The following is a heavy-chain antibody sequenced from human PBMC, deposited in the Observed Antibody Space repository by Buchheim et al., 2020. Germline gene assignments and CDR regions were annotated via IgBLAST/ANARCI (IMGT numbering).Heavy chain of an antibody. J-gene: IGHJ5*02. Sequence: QLQLQESGPGLVKPSETLSLTCTVSGGSISSSSYYWGWIRQPPGKGLEWIGSIYYSGSTYYNPSLKSRVTISVDTSKNQFSLKLSSVTAADTAVYYCARIAHQFLEWLLFFDPWGQGTL. V-gene: IGHV4-39*07. D-gene: IGHD3-3*01. CDR1: GGSISSSSYY. CDR3: ARIAHQFLEWLLFFDP. CDR2: IYYSGST.